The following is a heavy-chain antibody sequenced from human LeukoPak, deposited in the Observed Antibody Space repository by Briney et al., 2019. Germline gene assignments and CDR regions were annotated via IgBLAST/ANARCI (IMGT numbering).Heavy chain of an antibody. Sequence: ASVTVSCKASGGTFSSYAISWVRQAPGQGLEWMGGIIPIFGTANYAQKFQGRVTITADKSTSTAYMELSSLRSEDTAVYYCARSGDIVVVPAVRFDYWGQGTLVTVSS. CDR1: GGTFSSYA. CDR3: ARSGDIVVVPAVRFDY. V-gene: IGHV1-69*06. CDR2: IIPIFGTA. D-gene: IGHD2-2*01. J-gene: IGHJ4*02.